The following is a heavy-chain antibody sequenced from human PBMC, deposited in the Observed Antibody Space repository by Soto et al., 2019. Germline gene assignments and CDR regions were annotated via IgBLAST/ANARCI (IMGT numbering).Heavy chain of an antibody. V-gene: IGHV3-9*01. CDR3: AKDSLYSSSSVDS. J-gene: IGHJ4*02. D-gene: IGHD6-6*01. CDR2: ISWNSGTI. CDR1: GFTLDDYA. Sequence: EVQLVESGGGLVQPGRSLRLSCAASGFTLDDYAMHWVRQPPGKGLEWVSSISWNSGTIDYADSVKGRFTISRDNAKTSLYLQMNSLRPEDTAFYYCAKDSLYSSSSVDSWGRGTLVIVSS.